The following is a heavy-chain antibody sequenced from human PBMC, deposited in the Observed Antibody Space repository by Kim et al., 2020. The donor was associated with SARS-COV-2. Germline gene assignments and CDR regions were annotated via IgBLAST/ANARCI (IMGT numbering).Heavy chain of an antibody. CDR2: ISYDGSNK. J-gene: IGHJ6*02. D-gene: IGHD6-19*01. Sequence: GGSLRLSCAASGFTFSSYGMHWVRQAPGKGLEWVAVISYDGSNKYYADSVKGRFTISRDNSKNTLYLQMNSLRAEDTAVYYCAKDGLKQWSEPVYYYYGMDVWGQGTTVTVSS. CDR1: GFTFSSYG. CDR3: AKDGLKQWSEPVYYYYGMDV. V-gene: IGHV3-30*18.